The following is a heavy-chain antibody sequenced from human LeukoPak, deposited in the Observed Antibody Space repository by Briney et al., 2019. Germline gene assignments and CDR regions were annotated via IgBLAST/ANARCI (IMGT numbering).Heavy chain of an antibody. CDR2: ISAYNGNT. J-gene: IGHJ5*02. V-gene: IGHV1-18*01. Sequence: ASVKVSCKASGYTFTSYGISWVRQAPGQGLEWMGWISAYNGNTNYAQKLQGRVTMTTDTSTSTAYMELRSLRSDDTAVYYCARGRNYNILTGFPRGHNWFDPWGQGTLVTVSS. CDR1: GYTFTSYG. CDR3: ARGRNYNILTGFPRGHNWFDP. D-gene: IGHD3-9*01.